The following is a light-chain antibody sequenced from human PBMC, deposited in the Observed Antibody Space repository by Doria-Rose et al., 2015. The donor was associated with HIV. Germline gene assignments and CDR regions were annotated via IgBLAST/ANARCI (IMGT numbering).Light chain of an antibody. V-gene: IGKV1-5*03. CDR2: KAS. CDR3: QQYGSYLWT. Sequence: DIRVTQSPSTLSASVGDRVTITCRASQSISSWLAWYQQKPGKAPKLLIYKASSLEGGVPSRFSGSGSGAEFALTISGLQPDDFATYYCQQYGSYLWTFGQGTKVEVK. J-gene: IGKJ1*01. CDR1: QSISSW.